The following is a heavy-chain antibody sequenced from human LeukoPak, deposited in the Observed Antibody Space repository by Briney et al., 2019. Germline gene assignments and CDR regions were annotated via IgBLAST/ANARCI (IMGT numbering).Heavy chain of an antibody. J-gene: IGHJ6*02. CDR3: AREEHDYVWGSYRYYYYYGIDV. V-gene: IGHV3-64D*06. D-gene: IGHD3-16*02. CDR2: ISSDGDRT. CDR1: GFIFSDYA. Sequence: GGSLRLSCSASGFIFSDYAMRWVRQAPGKGLEYISAISSDGDRTYFTDSVKGRFTISRDNSKNMLYLQMSSLRAEDTAMYYCAREEHDYVWGSYRYYYYYGIDVWGQGTTVTVSS.